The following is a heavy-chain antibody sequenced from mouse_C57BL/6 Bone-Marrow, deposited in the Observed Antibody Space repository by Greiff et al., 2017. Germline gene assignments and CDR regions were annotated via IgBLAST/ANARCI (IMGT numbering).Heavy chain of an antibody. J-gene: IGHJ2*01. D-gene: IGHD2-2*01. CDR3: ARGIWFFDY. CDR1: GYTFTSYW. V-gene: IGHV1-64*01. CDR2: IYPNSGST. Sequence: QVQLKQSGAELVKPGASVKLSCKASGYTFTSYWMNWVKQRPGQGLEWIGMIYPNSGSTNYNEKFKSKATLTVDKSSSTAYMQLSSLTSEDSAAYCCARGIWFFDYWGRGTTLTVSS.